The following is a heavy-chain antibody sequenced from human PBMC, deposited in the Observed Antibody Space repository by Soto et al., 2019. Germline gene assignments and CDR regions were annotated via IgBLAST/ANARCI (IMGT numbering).Heavy chain of an antibody. CDR1: GFTFSSYG. J-gene: IGHJ4*02. Sequence: QVQLVESGGGVVQPGRSLRLSCAASGFTFSSYGMHWVRQAPGKGLEWVAVISYDGSNKYYADSVKGRFTISRDNSKNTLYLQMNSLRAEDTAVYYCAKDSGSSWSRDIDYWGQGTLVTVSS. CDR2: ISYDGSNK. CDR3: AKDSGSSWSRDIDY. D-gene: IGHD6-13*01. V-gene: IGHV3-30*18.